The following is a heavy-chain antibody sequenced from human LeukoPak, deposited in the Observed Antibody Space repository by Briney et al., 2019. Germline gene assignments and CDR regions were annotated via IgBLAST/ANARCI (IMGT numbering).Heavy chain of an antibody. D-gene: IGHD3-10*01. CDR3: ATASVVRGDISYYYGMDV. CDR2: ISYDGSNK. Sequence: GGSLRLSCAASGFTFSSYGMHWVRQAPGKGLEWVAVISYDGSNKYYADSVKGRFTISRDNSKNTLYLQMNSLRAEDTAVYYCATASVVRGDISYYYGMDVWGQGTTVTVSS. J-gene: IGHJ6*02. CDR1: GFTFSSYG. V-gene: IGHV3-30*03.